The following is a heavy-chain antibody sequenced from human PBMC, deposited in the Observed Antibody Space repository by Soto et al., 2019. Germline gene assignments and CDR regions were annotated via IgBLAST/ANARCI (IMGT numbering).Heavy chain of an antibody. CDR2: IIPIFGTA. Sequence: QVQLVQSGAEVKKPGSSVKFSCKASGGTFSSYAISWVRQAPGQGLEGMGGIIPIFGTANYAQKFQGRVTITADESTSTAYMELRSMRSEDTAVYYCARDKGRLSGSDYYYYYGMDVWGQGTTVTVSS. D-gene: IGHD3-9*01. CDR1: GGTFSSYA. V-gene: IGHV1-69*01. CDR3: ARDKGRLSGSDYYYYYGMDV. J-gene: IGHJ6*02.